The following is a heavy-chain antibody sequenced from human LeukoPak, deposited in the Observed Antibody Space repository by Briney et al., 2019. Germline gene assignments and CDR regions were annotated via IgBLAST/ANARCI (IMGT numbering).Heavy chain of an antibody. CDR2: IYYSGST. CDR3: ARQTGTTIDY. CDR1: GGSISSYY. D-gene: IGHD1-7*01. J-gene: IGHJ4*02. V-gene: IGHV4-59*01. Sequence: SETLSLTCTVSGGSISSYYWSWIRQPPGKGLEWIGYIYYSGSTNYNPSLKSRVTISVDTSKNQFSLKLSSVNAADTAVYYCARQTGTTIDYWGQGTLVTVSS.